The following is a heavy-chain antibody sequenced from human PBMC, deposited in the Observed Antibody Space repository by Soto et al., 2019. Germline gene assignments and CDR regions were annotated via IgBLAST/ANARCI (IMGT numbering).Heavy chain of an antibody. Sequence: QVQLQESGPGLLKPSQTLSLTCTVSGGSISSGDYYWSWIRQPPGKGLEWIGYIYYSGSTYYNPSLKSRVTISVDTSKNQFSLRLSSVTASDTAVYYCARERPDGCRLDPWGQGTLVTVSS. CDR2: IYYSGST. CDR1: GGSISSGDYY. CDR3: ARERPDGCRLDP. V-gene: IGHV4-30-4*01. D-gene: IGHD6-19*01. J-gene: IGHJ5*02.